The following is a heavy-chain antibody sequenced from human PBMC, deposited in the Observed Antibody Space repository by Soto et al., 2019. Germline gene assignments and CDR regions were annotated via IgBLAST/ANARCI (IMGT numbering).Heavy chain of an antibody. CDR1: GFTFSSYS. D-gene: IGHD4-4*01. V-gene: IGHV3-48*02. CDR3: ARDKGLPHDYTFDP. CDR2: ISSSSSTI. J-gene: IGHJ5*02. Sequence: AVGSLRLSCAASGFTFSSYSMNWVRQAPGKGLEWVSYISSSSSTIYYADSVKGRFTISRDNAKNSLYLQMNSLRDEDTAVYYCARDKGLPHDYTFDPWGQGTLVTVSS.